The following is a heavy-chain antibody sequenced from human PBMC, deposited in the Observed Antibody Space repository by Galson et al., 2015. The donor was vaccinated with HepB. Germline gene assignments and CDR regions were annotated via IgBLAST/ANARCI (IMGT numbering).Heavy chain of an antibody. D-gene: IGHD2-15*01. CDR1: GFTFSDYH. V-gene: IGHV3-11*05. J-gene: IGHJ4*02. Sequence: SLRLSCAASGFTFSDYHMSWIRQAPGKGLEWVSYISSTSSYTNYADSVKGRFTISRDNAKNSLYLQMNSLRAEDTAVYYCARARYYSDYWGQGTLVTVSS. CDR2: ISSTSSYT. CDR3: ARARYYSDY.